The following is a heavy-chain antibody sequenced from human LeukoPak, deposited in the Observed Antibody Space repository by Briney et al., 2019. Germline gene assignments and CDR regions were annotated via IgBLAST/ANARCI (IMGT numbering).Heavy chain of an antibody. CDR2: IWYDGTNE. V-gene: IGHV3-33*01. CDR3: ARSEHSSSSFDY. CDR1: GFKFNTYG. Sequence: GGSLRLSCVASGFKFNTYGMHWVRQAPGRGLEWVAIIWYDGTNENYADSVKGRFTISRDDSENTLYLQMNNVRAEDTAIYYCARSEHSSSSFDYWGQGTLVTVSS. J-gene: IGHJ4*02. D-gene: IGHD6-6*01.